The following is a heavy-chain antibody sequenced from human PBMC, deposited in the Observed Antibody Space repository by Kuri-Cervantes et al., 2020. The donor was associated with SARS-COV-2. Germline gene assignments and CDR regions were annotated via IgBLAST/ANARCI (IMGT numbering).Heavy chain of an antibody. CDR1: GFTFSSYD. CDR2: IGTAGDT. J-gene: IGHJ4*02. V-gene: IGHV3-13*03. CDR3: ARRWFDFWSGYYIFDY. D-gene: IGHD3-3*01. Sequence: GGSLRLSCAACGFTFSSYDMHWVRQATGKGLEWVSAIGTAGDTYYPGSVKGQFTISRENAKNSLYLQMNSLRAGDTAVYYCARRWFDFWSGYYIFDYWGQGTLVTVSS.